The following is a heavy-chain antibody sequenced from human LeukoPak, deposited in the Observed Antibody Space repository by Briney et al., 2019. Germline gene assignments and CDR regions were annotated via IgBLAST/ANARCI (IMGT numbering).Heavy chain of an antibody. D-gene: IGHD3-9*01. Sequence: QTLSLTCSVSGDSISSGDYYWSWIRQPPGKALEWLALIYWNDDKRYSPSLKSRLTITKDTSKNQVVLTMTNMDPVDTATYYCAHKPGYFDWLWFFDYWGQGTLVTVSS. V-gene: IGHV2-5*01. CDR3: AHKPGYFDWLWFFDY. CDR1: GDSISSGDYY. J-gene: IGHJ4*02. CDR2: IYWNDDK.